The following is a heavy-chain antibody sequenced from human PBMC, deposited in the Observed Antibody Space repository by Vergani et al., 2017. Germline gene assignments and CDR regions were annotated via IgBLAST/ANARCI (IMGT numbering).Heavy chain of an antibody. Sequence: EVQLVESGGGLVKPGGSLRLSCAASGFTFSSYSMNWVRQAPGKGLEWVSSISSSSSYIYYADSVKGRFTISRDNAKNSLYLQMNSLRAEDTAVYYCARDRRYCSSTSCYGNYYYYYMDVWGKGSTVTVSS. D-gene: IGHD2-2*01. CDR2: ISSSSSYI. J-gene: IGHJ6*03. V-gene: IGHV3-21*01. CDR1: GFTFSSYS. CDR3: ARDRRYCSSTSCYGNYYYYYMDV.